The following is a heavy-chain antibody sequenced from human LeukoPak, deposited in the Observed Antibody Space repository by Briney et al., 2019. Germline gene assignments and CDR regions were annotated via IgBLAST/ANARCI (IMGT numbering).Heavy chain of an antibody. V-gene: IGHV4-4*07. CDR2: IYTSGST. Sequence: PSETLSLTCTVSGGSISSYYWSWIRQPVGKGLEWTGRIYTSGSTNYNPSLKSRVTMSVDTSKNQFSLKLSSVTAADTAVYYCATSTYYDFWSGYYDGGSDYAFDIWGQGTMVTVSS. D-gene: IGHD3-3*01. J-gene: IGHJ3*02. CDR1: GGSISSYY. CDR3: ATSTYYDFWSGYYDGGSDYAFDI.